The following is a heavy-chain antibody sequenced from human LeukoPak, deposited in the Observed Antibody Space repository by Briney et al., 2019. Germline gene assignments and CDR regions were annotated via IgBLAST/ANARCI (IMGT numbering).Heavy chain of an antibody. D-gene: IGHD5-18*01. V-gene: IGHV3-23*01. CDR1: GFTFGNYA. CDR3: AKDTGYSYGPYYFDY. J-gene: IGHJ4*02. CDR2: ISGSGGST. Sequence: GGSLRLSCAASGFTFGNYAMTWVRQAPGKGLESVSAISGSGGSTYYADSVEGRFTISRDNAKNTLYLQMNSPRAEDTAVYYCAKDTGYSYGPYYFDYWGQGTLVTVSS.